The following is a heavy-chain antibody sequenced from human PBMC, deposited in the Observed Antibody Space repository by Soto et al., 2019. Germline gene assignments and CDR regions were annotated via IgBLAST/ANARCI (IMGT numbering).Heavy chain of an antibody. CDR2: INGSGGST. CDR3: AKHLPAAAGRRGGWYYGLDV. Sequence: EVQLLESGGGLVHPGGSMRLSCAASGFTFSSYDMSWVRQAPGKGLEWVSAINGSGGSTYYADSVKGRFTISRDNSKNTLYLQMNSLRAEDTAVYYCAKHLPAAAGRRGGWYYGLDVWGQGTTVTVYS. V-gene: IGHV3-23*01. J-gene: IGHJ6*02. CDR1: GFTFSSYD. D-gene: IGHD6-13*01.